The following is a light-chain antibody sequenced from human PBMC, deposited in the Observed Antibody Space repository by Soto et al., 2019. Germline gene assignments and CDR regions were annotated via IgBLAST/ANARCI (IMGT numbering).Light chain of an antibody. CDR1: SGDVGTYNL. CDR2: EAT. V-gene: IGLV2-23*01. CDR3: CSYADINTWV. J-gene: IGLJ2*01. Sequence: SALTQPASVSGSPGQSIIISCTGTSGDVGTYNLVSWYQQHPGKAPKLIIYEATKRPSGVSNRFSGSKSGNTAFLTISGLQAEDEADYYCCSYADINTWVFGGGTKLTVL.